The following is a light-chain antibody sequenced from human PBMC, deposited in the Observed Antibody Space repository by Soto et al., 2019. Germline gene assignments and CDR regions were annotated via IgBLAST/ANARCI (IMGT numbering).Light chain of an antibody. CDR1: SSNIGGNS. CDR2: DDN. Sequence: QSALTQPRSVSGSPGQSVTISCSGSSSNIGGNSVSWYQQLPGTAPKLLIYDDNKRPSGIPDRFSGSKSGTSATPGITGFQTGDEADYYCGSWDSSLSAYVFGTGTKVTVL. V-gene: IGLV1-51*01. J-gene: IGLJ1*01. CDR3: GSWDSSLSAYV.